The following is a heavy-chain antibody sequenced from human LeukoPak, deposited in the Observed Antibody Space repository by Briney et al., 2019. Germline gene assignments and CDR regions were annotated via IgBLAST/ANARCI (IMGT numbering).Heavy chain of an antibody. CDR3: ARDPPEDEWNSLDF. CDR1: VGSVNGYY. CDR2: IHYSGLT. Sequence: SETLSLTCTVSVGSVNGYYWNWIRQAPGKGLEWIGFIHYSGLTVYSPSLQSRVSVSVDTSRNQFSLDLSSVTAADTALYYCARDPPEDEWNSLDFWGQGILVTVSS. V-gene: IGHV4-59*02. D-gene: IGHD1-7*01. J-gene: IGHJ4*02.